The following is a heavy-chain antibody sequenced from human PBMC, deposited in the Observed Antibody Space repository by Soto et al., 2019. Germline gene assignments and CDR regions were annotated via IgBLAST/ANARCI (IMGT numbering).Heavy chain of an antibody. Sequence: QVQLVQSGAEEKKPGASVKVSCKASGYTFTNYAIHWVRQAPGQRLEWMGWINAGNGNTKHSQKFQGRVTIPRDTSASTAYMELSSLRSEDTAVYYCARGVAPYYFDYWGQGTLVTFTS. CDR3: ARGVAPYYFDY. D-gene: IGHD2-15*01. CDR2: INAGNGNT. V-gene: IGHV1-3*05. J-gene: IGHJ4*02. CDR1: GYTFTNYA.